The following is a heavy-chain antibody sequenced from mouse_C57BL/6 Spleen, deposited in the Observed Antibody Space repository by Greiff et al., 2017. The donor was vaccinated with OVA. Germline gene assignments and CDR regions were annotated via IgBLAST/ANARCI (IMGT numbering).Heavy chain of an antibody. CDR1: GFSLTSYG. CDR2: IWSGGST. D-gene: IGHD1-1*01. Sequence: VKLVESGPGLVQPSQSLSITCTVSGFSLTSYGVHWVRQSPGKGLEWLGVIWSGGSTAYNAAFISRLSISKDKTKSQVYMKMSSLQSDDTAIYDCAKPAYGYAMDYWGQGTSVTVST. J-gene: IGHJ4*01. V-gene: IGHV2-2*01. CDR3: AKPAYGYAMDY.